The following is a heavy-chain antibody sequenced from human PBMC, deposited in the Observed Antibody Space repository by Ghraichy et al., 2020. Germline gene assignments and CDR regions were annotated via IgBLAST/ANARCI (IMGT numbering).Heavy chain of an antibody. V-gene: IGHV3-23*01. CDR2: ISASGATP. J-gene: IGHJ6*02. CDR1: GFTFTSHA. D-gene: IGHD2/OR15-2a*01. CDR3: AKGSTSAKDYYGMDV. Sequence: SLNISCVASGFTFTSHAMTWVRQAPGKGLEWVSSISASGATPYYGPSASGRFTISKDNSKNTVYLQLNSLRAEDTAIYFCAKGSTSAKDYYGMDVWGQGTTVTVS.